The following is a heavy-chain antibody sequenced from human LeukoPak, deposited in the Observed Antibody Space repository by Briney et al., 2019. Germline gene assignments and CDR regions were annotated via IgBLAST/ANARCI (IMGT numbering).Heavy chain of an antibody. D-gene: IGHD5-18*01. CDR1: GFTFSSYW. Sequence: GGSLRLSCAASGFTFSSYWMHWIRHAPGKGLVWVSRIKRDGSSPAYADSVKGRFTISRDNSKNTLYLQMNSLRAEDTAVYYCARDLDTAMVLGYWGQGTLVTVSS. CDR2: IKRDGSSP. CDR3: ARDLDTAMVLGY. V-gene: IGHV3-74*01. J-gene: IGHJ4*02.